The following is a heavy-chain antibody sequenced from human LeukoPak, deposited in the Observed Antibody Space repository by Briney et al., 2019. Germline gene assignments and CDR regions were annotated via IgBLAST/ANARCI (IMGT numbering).Heavy chain of an antibody. CDR2: IYYSGST. D-gene: IGHD6-13*01. Sequence: PSETLSLTCTVPGGSISSSSYYWGWIRQPPGKGLEWIGSIYYSGSTYYNPSLKSRVTISVDTSKNQFSLKLSSVTAADTAVYYCARRSWYGEFDYWGQGTLVTVSS. CDR1: GGSISSSSYY. J-gene: IGHJ4*02. CDR3: ARRSWYGEFDY. V-gene: IGHV4-39*01.